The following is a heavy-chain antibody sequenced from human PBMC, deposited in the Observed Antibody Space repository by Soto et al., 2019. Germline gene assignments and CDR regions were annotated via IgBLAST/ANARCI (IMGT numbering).Heavy chain of an antibody. V-gene: IGHV3-9*01. CDR2: ISWNSGSI. CDR3: AKVLMPMDTISLDAFDI. Sequence: EVQLVESGGGLVQPGRSLRLSCAASGFTFDDYAMHWFRQAPGKGLEWVSGISWNSGSIGYADSVKGRFTISRDNAKNSLYLQMNSLRAEDTALYYCAKVLMPMDTISLDAFDIWGQGTMVTVSS. D-gene: IGHD5-18*01. CDR1: GFTFDDYA. J-gene: IGHJ3*02.